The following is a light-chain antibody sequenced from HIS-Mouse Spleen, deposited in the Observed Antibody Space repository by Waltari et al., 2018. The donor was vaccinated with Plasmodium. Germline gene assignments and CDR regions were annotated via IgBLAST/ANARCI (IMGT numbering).Light chain of an antibody. CDR1: ALPKKY. CDR2: EDS. CDR3: YSTDSSGNHRV. V-gene: IGLV3-10*01. Sequence: SYELTQPPSVSVSPGQTARITCSGDALPKKYAYWYQQKSGQAPVLVIDEDSKRPRGIPERVSGSSSGTMATLTIGGAQVEDEADYYCYSTDSSGNHRVFGGGTKLTVL. J-gene: IGLJ3*02.